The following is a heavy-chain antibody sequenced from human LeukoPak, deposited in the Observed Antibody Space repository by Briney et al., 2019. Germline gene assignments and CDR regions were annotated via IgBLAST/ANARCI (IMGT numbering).Heavy chain of an antibody. J-gene: IGHJ4*02. CDR2: ISGSGGST. CDR3: AKDKSYYYDSGSYGLDY. CDR1: GFTFSNYA. V-gene: IGHV3-23*01. Sequence: GGSLRLSCAASGFTFSNYAMSWVRQAPGKGLEWVSAISGSGGSTYYADSVKGRFTISRDNSKNTLYLQMNSLRAEDTAVYYCAKDKSYYYDSGSYGLDYWGQGTLVTVSS. D-gene: IGHD3-10*01.